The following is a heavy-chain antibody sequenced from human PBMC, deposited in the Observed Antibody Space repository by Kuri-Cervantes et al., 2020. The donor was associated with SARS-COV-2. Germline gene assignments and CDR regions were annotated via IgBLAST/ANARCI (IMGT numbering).Heavy chain of an antibody. CDR1: GGTFSSYA. Sequence: SVKVSCKASGGTFSSYAISWVQQAPGQGLEWMGRIIPILGTANYAQKFQGRVTITADKSTSTAYMELSSLRPEDTAVYYCALDPRVRSRPLSYWGQGTLVTVSS. CDR3: ALDPRVRSRPLSY. J-gene: IGHJ4*02. D-gene: IGHD1-1*01. V-gene: IGHV1-69*04. CDR2: IIPILGTA.